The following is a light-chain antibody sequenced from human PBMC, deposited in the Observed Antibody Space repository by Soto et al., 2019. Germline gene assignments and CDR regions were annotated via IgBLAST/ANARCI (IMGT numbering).Light chain of an antibody. CDR1: QSVSNTY. Sequence: IVLTQSPDTLSXXXXXXXXXXXRASQSVSNTYLAWYQQKPGQAPRLLIYGASGRATAIPDRFSGSGSGTEFTLTISRLEPEDFAVYYCQQYGSSITFGQGTRLEIK. CDR2: GAS. J-gene: IGKJ5*01. CDR3: QQYGSSIT. V-gene: IGKV3-20*01.